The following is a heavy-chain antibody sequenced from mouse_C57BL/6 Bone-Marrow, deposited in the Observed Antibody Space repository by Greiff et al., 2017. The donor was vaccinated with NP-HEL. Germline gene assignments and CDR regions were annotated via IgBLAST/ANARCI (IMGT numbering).Heavy chain of an antibody. D-gene: IGHD2-3*01. CDR2: IHPNSGST. CDR1: GYTFTSYW. Sequence: QVQLQQPGAELVKPGASVKLSCKASGYTFTSYWMHWVKQRPGQGLEWIGMIHPNSGSTNYNEKFKSKATLTVDKSSSTAYMQRSSLTSEDSAVYYCARRIYYGYYPDYWGQGTTLTVSS. CDR3: ARRIYYGYYPDY. V-gene: IGHV1-64*01. J-gene: IGHJ2*01.